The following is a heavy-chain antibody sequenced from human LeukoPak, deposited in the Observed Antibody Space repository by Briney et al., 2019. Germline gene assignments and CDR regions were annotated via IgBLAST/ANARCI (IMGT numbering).Heavy chain of an antibody. Sequence: SVKVSCKASGYTFTSYGISWVRQAPGQGLEWMGGIIPIFGTANYAQKFQGRVTITADKSTSTAYMELSSLRSGDTAVYYCARAGIYCSGGSCYNWFDPWGQGTLVTVSS. D-gene: IGHD2-15*01. CDR1: GYTFTSYG. CDR3: ARAGIYCSGGSCYNWFDP. J-gene: IGHJ5*02. V-gene: IGHV1-69*06. CDR2: IIPIFGTA.